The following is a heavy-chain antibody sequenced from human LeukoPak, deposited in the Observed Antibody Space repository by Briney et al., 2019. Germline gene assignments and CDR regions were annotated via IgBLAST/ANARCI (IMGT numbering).Heavy chain of an antibody. V-gene: IGHV1-46*01. CDR2: INPSGGST. CDR3: ARAPYSGYDSTSSY. CDR1: GYTFTSYY. J-gene: IGHJ4*02. D-gene: IGHD5-12*01. Sequence: GASVEVSCKASGYTFTSYYMHWVRQAPGQGLEWMGIINPSGGSTSYAQKFQGRVTVTRDTSTSTAYMDLSSLRSEDTAVYYCARAPYSGYDSTSSYWGQGTLVTVSS.